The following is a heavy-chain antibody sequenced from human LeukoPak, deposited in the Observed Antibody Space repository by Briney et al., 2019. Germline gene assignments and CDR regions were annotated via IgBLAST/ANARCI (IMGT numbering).Heavy chain of an antibody. V-gene: IGHV3-23*01. CDR2: ISGSGGST. CDR1: GFTFSSYA. D-gene: IGHD3-3*01. Sequence: PGGSLRLSCAASGFTFSSYAMSWVRQAPGKGLEWVSAISGSGGSTYYADSVKGRFTISRDNSKNTLYLQMNSLRAEDTAAYYCAKARFGVVIFDYWGQGTLVTVSS. J-gene: IGHJ4*02. CDR3: AKARFGVVIFDY.